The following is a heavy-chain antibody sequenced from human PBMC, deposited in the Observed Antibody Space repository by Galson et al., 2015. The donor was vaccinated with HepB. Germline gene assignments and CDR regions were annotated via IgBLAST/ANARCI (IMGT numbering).Heavy chain of an antibody. D-gene: IGHD3-10*01. CDR3: ARVLTYYYGSGTRYYFDY. V-gene: IGHV3-11*05. Sequence: SLRLSCAASGFTFTDYYMSWIRQAPGKGLEWVSYISSSSSYTNYADSVKGRFTISRDNAKNSLHLQMNSLRAEDTAVYYCARVLTYYYGSGTRYYFDYWGQGTLVTVSS. CDR2: ISSSSSYT. CDR1: GFTFTDYY. J-gene: IGHJ4*02.